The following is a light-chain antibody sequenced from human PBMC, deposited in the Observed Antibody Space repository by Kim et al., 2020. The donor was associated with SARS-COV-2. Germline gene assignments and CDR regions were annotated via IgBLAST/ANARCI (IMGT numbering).Light chain of an antibody. V-gene: IGKV3-20*01. J-gene: IGKJ1*01. Sequence: EIVLTQSPGTLSLSPGERATLSCRASQSVRSSYIAWYQQKPGQAPRLLIYGASSGATGIPDRFRGSGSGTDFTLTISRLGPEDFAVYYCQQYDSPPWTFGQGTKVDIK. CDR2: GAS. CDR1: QSVRSSY. CDR3: QQYDSPPWT.